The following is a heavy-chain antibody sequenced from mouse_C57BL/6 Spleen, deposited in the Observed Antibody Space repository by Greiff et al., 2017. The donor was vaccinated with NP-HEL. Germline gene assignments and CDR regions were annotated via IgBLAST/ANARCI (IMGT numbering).Heavy chain of an antibody. CDR2: IDPSDSYT. Sequence: QVQLQQPGAELVMPGASVKLSCKASGYTFTSYWMHWVKQRPGQGLEWIGEIDPSDSYTNYNQKFKGKSTSTVDKSSSTAYMQLSSLTSEDSAVYYCARWLLRWYFDVWGTGTTVTVSS. CDR1: GYTFTSYW. V-gene: IGHV1-69*01. D-gene: IGHD2-3*01. J-gene: IGHJ1*03. CDR3: ARWLLRWYFDV.